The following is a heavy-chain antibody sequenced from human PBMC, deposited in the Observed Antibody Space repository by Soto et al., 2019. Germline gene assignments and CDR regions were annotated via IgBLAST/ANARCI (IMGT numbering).Heavy chain of an antibody. CDR1: GFTFSSYG. CDR3: ANLEDDFWRPHLSLNYGMDV. D-gene: IGHD3-3*01. J-gene: IGHJ6*02. Sequence: QVQLVESGGGVVQPGRSLRLSCAASGFTFSSYGMHWVRQAPGKGLEWVAVISYDGSNKYYADSVKGRFTISRDNSKNTLYLQMNSLRAEDTAVYYCANLEDDFWRPHLSLNYGMDVWGQGTTVTVSS. V-gene: IGHV3-30*18. CDR2: ISYDGSNK.